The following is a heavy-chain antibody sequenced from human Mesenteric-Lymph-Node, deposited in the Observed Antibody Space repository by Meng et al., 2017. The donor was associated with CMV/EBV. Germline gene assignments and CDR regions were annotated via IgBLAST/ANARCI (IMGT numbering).Heavy chain of an antibody. D-gene: IGHD3-3*01. V-gene: IGHV3-66*02. CDR1: GFTISSYS. CDR2: IYNGGST. J-gene: IGHJ4*02. Sequence: GESLKISCAASGFTISSYSMNWVRQAPGKGLEWVSVIYNGGSTYYAEYVQGRFTISRDNSKNTLYLQMNSLRAEDTAVYYCARSLSLDFWSGYYFTPFDYWGQGTLVTVSS. CDR3: ARSLSLDFWSGYYFTPFDY.